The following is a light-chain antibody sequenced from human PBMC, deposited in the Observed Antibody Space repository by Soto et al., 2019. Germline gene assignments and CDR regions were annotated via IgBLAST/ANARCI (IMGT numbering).Light chain of an antibody. Sequence: ALTQPPSAFGSPGQSVTISCTGTSSDVGGYNYVSWYQQHPGKAPKLMIYEVSKRPSGVPDRFSGSKSGNTASLTVSGLQPEDEADYYCSSYAGSNKSVFGTGTKVTVL. CDR3: SSYAGSNKSV. CDR1: SSDVGGYNY. V-gene: IGLV2-8*01. J-gene: IGLJ1*01. CDR2: EVS.